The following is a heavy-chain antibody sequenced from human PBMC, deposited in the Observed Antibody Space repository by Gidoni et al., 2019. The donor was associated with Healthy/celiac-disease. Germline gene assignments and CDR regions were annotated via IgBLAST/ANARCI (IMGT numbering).Heavy chain of an antibody. J-gene: IGHJ3*02. V-gene: IGHV1-18*01. Sequence: QVQLVQSGAEVKKHGASVKVSCKASGYTFTSYGIRWVRQAPGQGLEWIGWISAYNGNTHYAQKLQGRVTMTTVTSTSTAYMELRSLRSDDTAVYDCARVGQWLAAWAFDIWGQGTMVTVSS. CDR3: ARVGQWLAAWAFDI. CDR1: GYTFTSYG. D-gene: IGHD6-19*01. CDR2: ISAYNGNT.